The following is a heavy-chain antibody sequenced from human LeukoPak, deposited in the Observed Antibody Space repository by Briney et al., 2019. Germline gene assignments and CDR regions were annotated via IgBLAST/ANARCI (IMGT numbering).Heavy chain of an antibody. CDR3: ARDSVVVVAARRGYYYYGMDV. CDR1: GFTFSSYS. V-gene: IGHV3-48*04. CDR2: ISSSSSTI. Sequence: QPGGSLRLSCAASGFTFSSYSMNWVRQAPGKGLEWVSYISSSSSTIYYADSVKGRFTISRDNAKNSLYLQMNSLRAEGTAVYYCARDSVVVVAARRGYYYYGMDVWGQGTTVTVSS. J-gene: IGHJ6*02. D-gene: IGHD2-15*01.